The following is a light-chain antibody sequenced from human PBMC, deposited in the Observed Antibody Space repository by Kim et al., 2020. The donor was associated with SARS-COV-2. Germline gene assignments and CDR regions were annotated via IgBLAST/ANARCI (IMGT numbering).Light chain of an antibody. CDR1: KLGDKY. Sequence: SSELTQPPSVSVSPGQTASITCSGDKLGDKYACWYQQKPGQSPVLVIYQDSNRPSGIPERFSGSNSGNTATLTISGTQAMDEADYYCQAWDSNTVVFGGG. J-gene: IGLJ2*01. V-gene: IGLV3-1*01. CDR3: QAWDSNTVV. CDR2: QDS.